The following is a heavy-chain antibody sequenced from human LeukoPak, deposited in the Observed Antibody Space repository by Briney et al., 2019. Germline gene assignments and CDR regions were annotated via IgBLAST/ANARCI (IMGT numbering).Heavy chain of an antibody. CDR3: ARLKYCTNGVCYAGFDY. CDR2: INAGNGNT. V-gene: IGHV1-3*01. D-gene: IGHD2-8*01. Sequence: ASVKVSCKASGHTSTTYAIHWVRQAPGQRLEWMGWINAGNGNTKYSQKFQGRVTITRDTSADTAYMELSSLRSEDTAVYYCARLKYCTNGVCYAGFDYWGQGTLVTVSS. J-gene: IGHJ4*02. CDR1: GHTSTTYA.